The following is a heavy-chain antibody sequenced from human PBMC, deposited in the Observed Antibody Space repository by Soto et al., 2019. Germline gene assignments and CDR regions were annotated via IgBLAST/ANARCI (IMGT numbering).Heavy chain of an antibody. V-gene: IGHV1-46*04. J-gene: IGHJ4*02. D-gene: IGHD6-13*01. CDR1: GYTFTSYY. CDR2: INPSGGST. CDR3: ARVSSGSCFDY. Sequence: QVQLVQSGAEVKKPGASVKVSCKASGYTFTSYYMHWVRQAPGQGLEWMGIINPSGGSTSYAQKLQGRVTMTRDTSTSTVYMELSSLGSEDTAVYYCARVSSGSCFDYWGQGTLVTVSS.